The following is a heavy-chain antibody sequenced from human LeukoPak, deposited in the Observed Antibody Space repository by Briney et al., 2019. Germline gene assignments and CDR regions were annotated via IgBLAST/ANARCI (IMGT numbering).Heavy chain of an antibody. CDR3: ARGNTIFGVVIIVPRYFDY. J-gene: IGHJ4*02. D-gene: IGHD3-3*01. CDR2: INHSGST. V-gene: IGHV4-34*01. CDR1: GGSFSGYY. Sequence: SETLSLTCAVYGGSFSGYYWSWIRQPPGKGLEWIGEINHSGSTNYNPSLKSRVTISVDTSKNQFSLKLSSVTAADTAVYYCARGNTIFGVVIIVPRYFDYWGQRTLVTVSS.